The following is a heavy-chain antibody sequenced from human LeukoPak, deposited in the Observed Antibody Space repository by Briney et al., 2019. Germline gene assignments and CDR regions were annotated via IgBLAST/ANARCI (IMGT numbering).Heavy chain of an antibody. CDR1: GGSISSSNYY. CDR2: IYYSGST. D-gene: IGHD1-7*01. Sequence: ASETLSLTCTVSGGSISSSNYYWGWIRQPPGKGLEWIGSIYYSGSTYYNPSLKSRVTISVDTSKNHFSLKLSSVTAADTAVYYCASHITGTTVWFDPWGQGTLVTVSS. CDR3: ASHITGTTVWFDP. V-gene: IGHV4-39*02. J-gene: IGHJ5*02.